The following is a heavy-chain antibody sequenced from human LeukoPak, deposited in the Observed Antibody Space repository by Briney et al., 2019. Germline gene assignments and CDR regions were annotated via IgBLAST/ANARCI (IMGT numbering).Heavy chain of an antibody. CDR1: GFTFSSYG. CDR2: IWYDGSNK. Sequence: GGSLRLSCAASGFTFSSYGMHWVRQAPGKGLEWVAVIWYDGSNKYYADSVKGRFTISRDSSKNTLYLQMNSLRAEDTAVYYCASRLPHYDSSGYLTWGQGTLVTVSS. J-gene: IGHJ5*02. CDR3: ASRLPHYDSSGYLT. V-gene: IGHV3-33*01. D-gene: IGHD3-22*01.